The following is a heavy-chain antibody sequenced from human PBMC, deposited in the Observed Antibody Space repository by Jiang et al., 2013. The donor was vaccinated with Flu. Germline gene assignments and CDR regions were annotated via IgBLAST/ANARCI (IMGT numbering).Heavy chain of an antibody. CDR1: GFTFSSYA. V-gene: IGHV3-23*01. CDR3: AKDRSYYVAAFDY. J-gene: IGHJ4*02. D-gene: IGHD3-10*02. CDR2: ISGSGGST. Sequence: LSCAASGFTFSSYAMSWVRQAPGKGLEWVSAISGSGGSTYYADSVKGRFTISRDNSKNTLYLQMNSLRAEDTAVYYCAKDRSYYVAAFDYWGQGTLVTVSS.